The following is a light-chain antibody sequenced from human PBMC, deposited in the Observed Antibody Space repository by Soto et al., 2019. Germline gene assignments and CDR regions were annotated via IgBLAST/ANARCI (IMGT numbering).Light chain of an antibody. CDR1: SSNIGNNY. CDR3: GTWDSSLSAGVV. J-gene: IGLJ2*01. CDR2: DNN. V-gene: IGLV1-51*01. Sequence: QSVLTQPPSVSAAPGQKVTLPCSGRSSNIGNNYVSWYQQLPGTAPKLLIYDNNKRPSGIPDRFSGSKSGTSATLGITGLQTGDEADYYCGTWDSSLSAGVVFGGGTKLTVL.